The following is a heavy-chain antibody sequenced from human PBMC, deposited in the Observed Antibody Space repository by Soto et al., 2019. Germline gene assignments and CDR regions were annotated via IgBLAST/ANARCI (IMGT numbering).Heavy chain of an antibody. CDR3: AKSRYGDQGFDY. Sequence: EVQLLESGGGLVQPGGSLRLSCAASGFTFSSYAMSWVRHAPGKGLEWVSAISGSGGSTYYADSVKGRFTISRDNSKNTLYLEMNSLRAEDTAVYYCAKSRYGDQGFDYWGQGTLVTVSS. D-gene: IGHD4-17*01. J-gene: IGHJ4*02. CDR2: ISGSGGST. CDR1: GFTFSSYA. V-gene: IGHV3-23*01.